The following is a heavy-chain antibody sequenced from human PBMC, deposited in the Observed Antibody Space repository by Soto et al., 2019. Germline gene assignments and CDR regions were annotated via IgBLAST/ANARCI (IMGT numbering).Heavy chain of an antibody. CDR3: SRWGDDKKLSH. Sequence: QVQLVESGGGVVQPGRSLRLSCAASGFTFSDHGMHWVRQAPGKGLEWVAVIWYDGSNKYYADSVKGRFTISRDNSKNTLYLQRNSLRAEDTAVYYCSRWGDDKKLSHWGQGTLVTVSS. CDR2: IWYDGSNK. CDR1: GFTFSDHG. V-gene: IGHV3-33*01. D-gene: IGHD3-16*01. J-gene: IGHJ4*02.